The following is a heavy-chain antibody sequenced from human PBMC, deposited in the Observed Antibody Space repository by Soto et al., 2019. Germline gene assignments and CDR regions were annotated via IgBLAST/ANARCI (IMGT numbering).Heavy chain of an antibody. CDR1: GYSFTIYW. Sequence: GESLKISCKGSGYSFTIYWIGWVRQMPGKGLEWMGIIYPGDSDTRYSPSFQGQVTISADKSISTAYLQWSSLKASDTAMYYCARRGAVSSFYYYGMDVWGQGTTVTVSS. J-gene: IGHJ6*02. CDR2: IYPGDSDT. CDR3: ARRGAVSSFYYYGMDV. V-gene: IGHV5-51*01. D-gene: IGHD6-6*01.